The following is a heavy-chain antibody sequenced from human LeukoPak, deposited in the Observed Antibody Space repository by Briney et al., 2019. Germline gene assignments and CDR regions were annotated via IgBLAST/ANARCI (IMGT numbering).Heavy chain of an antibody. D-gene: IGHD3-3*01. J-gene: IGHJ6*03. V-gene: IGHV3-66*02. CDR2: IYSGGST. Sequence: PGGSLRLSCAASGFTVSSNYMSWVRQAPGKGPEWVSVIYSGGSTYCADSVKGRFTISRDNSKNTLYLQMNSLRAEDTAVYYCATRTGSVPLLLSGYYTIEYFPYYYYYMDVWGKGTTVTVSS. CDR1: GFTVSSNY. CDR3: ATRTGSVPLLLSGYYTIEYFPYYYYYMDV.